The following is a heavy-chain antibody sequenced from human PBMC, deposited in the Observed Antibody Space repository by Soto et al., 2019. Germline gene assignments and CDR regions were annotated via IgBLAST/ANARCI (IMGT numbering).Heavy chain of an antibody. V-gene: IGHV1-8*01. CDR1: GYTFTSYD. CDR3: ARGPGNVLRYFDGTNKGAGYFDY. J-gene: IGHJ4*02. Sequence: ASVKVSCKASGYTFTSYDINWVRQATGQGLEWMGWMNPNSGNTGYAQKFQGRVTMTRNTSISTAYMELSSLRSEDTAVYYCARGPGNVLRYFDGTNKGAGYFDYWGQGTLVTVSS. CDR2: MNPNSGNT. D-gene: IGHD3-9*01.